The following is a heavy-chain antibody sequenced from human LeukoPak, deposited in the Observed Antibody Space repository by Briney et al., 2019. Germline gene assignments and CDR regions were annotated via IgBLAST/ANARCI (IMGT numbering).Heavy chain of an antibody. J-gene: IGHJ4*02. V-gene: IGHV1-18*01. Sequence: GASVKVSCKASGYTFTSFGISWVRQAPGQGLEWMGWISAYNGNTKSAQKFQGRVTMTTDTSTSTANMEVRSLRSDDTAVFYCVRDLGVDTSMIFFDYWGQGTLVTVSS. CDR1: GYTFTSFG. D-gene: IGHD5-18*01. CDR3: VRDLGVDTSMIFFDY. CDR2: ISAYNGNT.